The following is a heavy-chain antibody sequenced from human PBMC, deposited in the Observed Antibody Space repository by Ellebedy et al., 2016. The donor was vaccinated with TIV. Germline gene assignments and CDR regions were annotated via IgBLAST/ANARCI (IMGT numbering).Heavy chain of an antibody. J-gene: IGHJ4*02. V-gene: IGHV3-30-3*01. CDR1: GFTFSSYD. D-gene: IGHD4-17*01. CDR2: ISSDGSSK. CDR3: ARGGLYGTSVEGFDY. Sequence: PGGSLRLSCAASGFTFSSYDMHWVRQAPGNGLEWVAVISSDGSSKYYADSVKGRFTMSRDNSKNTLYLQMNSLRPEDTAVYYCARGGLYGTSVEGFDYWGQGTLVTVSS.